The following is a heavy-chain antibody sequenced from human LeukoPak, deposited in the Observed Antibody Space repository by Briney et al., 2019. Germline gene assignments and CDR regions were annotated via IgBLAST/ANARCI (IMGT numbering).Heavy chain of an antibody. CDR1: GYSISSGYY. D-gene: IGHD6-19*01. Sequence: SETLSLTCAVSGYSISSGYYWGWIRQPPGKGLEWIGSIYHSGSTYYNPSLKSRVTISVDTSKNQFSLKLSSVTAAGTAVYYCARNPQAGTLDYWGQGTLVTVSS. J-gene: IGHJ4*02. V-gene: IGHV4-38-2*01. CDR2: IYHSGST. CDR3: ARNPQAGTLDY.